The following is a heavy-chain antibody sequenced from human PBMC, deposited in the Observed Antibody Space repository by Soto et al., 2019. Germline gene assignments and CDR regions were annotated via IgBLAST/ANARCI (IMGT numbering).Heavy chain of an antibody. CDR1: GGTFSSYA. V-gene: IGHV1-69*01. J-gene: IGHJ6*02. Sequence: QVQLVQSGAEVKKTGSSVKVSCKASGGTFSSYAISWVRQAPGQGLEWLGGIIPIFGTANYAQKFQGRVTITAYESTSTAYMELSSLRSEDTAVDYCAGKGYCSGGSGYSSDYYYSYGMDVWGQGPTVTVSS. CDR2: IIPIFGTA. D-gene: IGHD2-15*01. CDR3: AGKGYCSGGSGYSSDYYYSYGMDV.